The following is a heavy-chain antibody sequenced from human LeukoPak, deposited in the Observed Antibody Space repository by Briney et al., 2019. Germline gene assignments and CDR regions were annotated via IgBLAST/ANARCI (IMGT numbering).Heavy chain of an antibody. D-gene: IGHD6-13*01. Sequence: GGSLRLSCAASGFTFDDYGMSWVRQAPGKGLEWVSGINWNGGSTGYADSVKGRFTISRDNAKNSLYLQMNSLRAEDTAVYYCAKDAEVAAAADLYYFDYWGQGTLVTVSS. J-gene: IGHJ4*02. CDR1: GFTFDDYG. CDR2: INWNGGST. V-gene: IGHV3-20*04. CDR3: AKDAEVAAAADLYYFDY.